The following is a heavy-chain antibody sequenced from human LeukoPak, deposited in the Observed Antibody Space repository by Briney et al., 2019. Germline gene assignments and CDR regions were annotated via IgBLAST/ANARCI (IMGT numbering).Heavy chain of an antibody. J-gene: IGHJ4*02. CDR2: IHYSGGT. Sequence: PSETLSLTCTVSGGSISISSYYWGWIRQAPGKGLEWIGNIHYSGGTYYNPSLKSRVTISVDIPRNQFSLKLSSVTAADTAVYYCARHFDNWGQGTLVTVSS. V-gene: IGHV4-39*01. CDR3: ARHFDN. CDR1: GGSISISSYY.